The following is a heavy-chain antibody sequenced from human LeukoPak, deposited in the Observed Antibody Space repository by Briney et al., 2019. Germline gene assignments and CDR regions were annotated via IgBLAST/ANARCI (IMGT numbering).Heavy chain of an antibody. CDR1: GFTFSSYS. V-gene: IGHV3-21*01. CDR3: SKNVLLWFGELFPHNYYYMDV. CDR2: ISSSSSYI. D-gene: IGHD3-10*01. Sequence: GGSLRLSCVASGFTFSSYSMNWVRQAPGKGLEGVSSISSSSSYIYYADSVKGRFTISRDTAKSSLSLQMNSLRAEDTAVYYCSKNVLLWFGELFPHNYYYMDVWGKGTTVTISS. J-gene: IGHJ6*03.